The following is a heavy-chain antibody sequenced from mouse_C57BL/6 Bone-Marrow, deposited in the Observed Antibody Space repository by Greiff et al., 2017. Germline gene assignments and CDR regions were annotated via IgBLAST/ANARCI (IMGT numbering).Heavy chain of an antibody. V-gene: IGHV1-64*01. J-gene: IGHJ3*01. D-gene: IGHD4-1*01. Sequence: VQLQQPGAELVKPGASVKMSCKASGYTFTSYWIHWVKQRPGQGLEWIGMFHPNSGSTNYNEKFKSKATLTVDKSSSTAYMQLSRLTSEDSAVYYYATDGREWDYWGQGTPVTVSA. CDR2: FHPNSGST. CDR1: GYTFTSYW. CDR3: ATDGREWDY.